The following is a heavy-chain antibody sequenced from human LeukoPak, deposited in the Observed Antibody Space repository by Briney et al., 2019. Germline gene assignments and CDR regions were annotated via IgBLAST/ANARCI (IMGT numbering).Heavy chain of an antibody. D-gene: IGHD3-3*01. CDR3: AREADITIFGVVISVIFRPRGQNNWFDP. Sequence: PSETLSLTCTVSDDSITMYYWTWIRQPPGKGLEWIGYVDHTGSTKFNPSLNGRVSISRDTSNNFFSLRLRSVTAADTAVYYCAREADITIFGVVISVIFRPRGQNNWFDPWGQGTLVTVSS. V-gene: IGHV4-4*08. CDR2: VDHTGST. J-gene: IGHJ5*02. CDR1: DDSITMYY.